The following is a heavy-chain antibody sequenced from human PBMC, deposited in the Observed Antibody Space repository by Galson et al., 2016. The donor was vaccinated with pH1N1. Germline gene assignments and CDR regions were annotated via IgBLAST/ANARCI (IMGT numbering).Heavy chain of an antibody. CDR2: FGPEDGEA. Sequence: SVKVSCKVSGNTLTKLSIHWVRQAPGQGLEWMAGFGPEDGEAIYAQRFQGRLTLTEDTSTDTAYMLLSGLRSEDTAMYYCAAACNHNWAWYYCDYWGQGTLVTVTS. D-gene: IGHD2/OR15-2a*01. V-gene: IGHV1-24*01. CDR1: GNTLTKLS. J-gene: IGHJ4*02. CDR3: AAACNHNWAWYYCDY.